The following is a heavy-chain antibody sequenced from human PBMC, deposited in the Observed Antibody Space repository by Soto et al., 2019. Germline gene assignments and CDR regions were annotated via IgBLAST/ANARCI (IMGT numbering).Heavy chain of an antibody. D-gene: IGHD2-15*01. CDR3: ARPLGYCSGGSWFPFDP. Sequence: EVQLVESGGGLVQPGGSLRLSCAASGFTFSSYWMSWVRQAPGKGLEWVANIKQDGSEKYYVDSVKGRFTISRDNAENSLYLQMNSLRAEDTAVYYCARPLGYCSGGSWFPFDPWGQGTLVTVSS. CDR1: GFTFSSYW. V-gene: IGHV3-7*01. CDR2: IKQDGSEK. J-gene: IGHJ5*02.